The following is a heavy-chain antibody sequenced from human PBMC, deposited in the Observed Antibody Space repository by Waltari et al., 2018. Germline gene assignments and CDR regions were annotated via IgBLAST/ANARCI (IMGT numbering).Heavy chain of an antibody. J-gene: IGHJ3*01. Sequence: QLQLQESGPGLLKPSETLSLTCSVSGGSIITNRHYWGWIRQPPGQGLEWIGTISYIGATYSSPSLKSRVTLARDTSKNQLSLPLGSVTAADTAVYYCATYVGASIGTAAFDVWGQGTLVTASS. D-gene: IGHD3-10*02. CDR3: ATYVGASIGTAAFDV. V-gene: IGHV4-39*01. CDR1: GGSIITNRHY. CDR2: ISYIGAT.